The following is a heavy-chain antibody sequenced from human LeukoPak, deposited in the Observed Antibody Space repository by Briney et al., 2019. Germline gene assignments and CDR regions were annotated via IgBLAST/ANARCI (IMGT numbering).Heavy chain of an antibody. J-gene: IGHJ4*02. Sequence: GGSLRLSCAASGFTFSSYSMNWVRQAPGKGLEWVSYISSSSSTIYYADSVKGRSTISRDNAKNSLYLQMNSLRAEDTAVYYCARAGWDAARTTFDYWGQGTLVTVSS. V-gene: IGHV3-48*04. CDR3: ARAGWDAARTTFDY. CDR1: GFTFSSYS. D-gene: IGHD1/OR15-1a*01. CDR2: ISSSSSTI.